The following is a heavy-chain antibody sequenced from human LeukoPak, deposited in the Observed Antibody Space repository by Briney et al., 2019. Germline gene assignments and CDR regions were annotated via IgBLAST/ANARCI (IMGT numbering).Heavy chain of an antibody. CDR2: IHHSGSA. J-gene: IGHJ3*01. CDR1: GGSISSYF. V-gene: IGHV4-59*01. CDR3: ARDKGGGAFDF. D-gene: IGHD3-16*01. Sequence: SETLSLTCSVSGGSISSYFWNWLRRPPGKGLEWIGYIHHSGSANYNPSLKTRLTISLDTPKNQFSLKLTSVTAADTAVYYCARDKGGGAFDFWGQGTMVTVSS.